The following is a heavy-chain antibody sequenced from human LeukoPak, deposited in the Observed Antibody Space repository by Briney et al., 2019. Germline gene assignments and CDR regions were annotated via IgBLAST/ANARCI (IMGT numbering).Heavy chain of an antibody. CDR1: GFTFSSNW. D-gene: IGHD6-13*01. CDR2: IKPDGSST. J-gene: IGHJ4*02. CDR3: VPADKQ. V-gene: IGHV3-74*01. Sequence: GGSLRLSRAASGFTFSSNWMHWVRQAPGKGLVWVSLIKPDGSSTNYADSVKGRFTISRDNAKNTLYLQMNSLRAEDTAVYYCVPADKQWGQGTLVTVSS.